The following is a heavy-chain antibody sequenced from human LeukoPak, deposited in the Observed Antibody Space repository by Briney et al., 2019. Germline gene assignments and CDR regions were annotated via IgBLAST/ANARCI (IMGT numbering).Heavy chain of an antibody. CDR1: GYTFTSYY. CDR3: ARDWSGYDPIGFFDY. CDR2: INLRNGGT. J-gene: IGHJ4*02. D-gene: IGHD5-12*01. Sequence: ASVKVSCKASGYTFTSYYMHWVRQAPGQGLEGLGWINLRNGGTRYAQKFQGRVTLTGDSSINTAYMDMSGLRSDDAAVYFCARDWSGYDPIGFFDYWGQRTLVTVSS. V-gene: IGHV1-2*02.